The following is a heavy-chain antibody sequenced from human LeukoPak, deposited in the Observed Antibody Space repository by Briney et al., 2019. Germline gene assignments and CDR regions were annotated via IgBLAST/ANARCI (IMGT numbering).Heavy chain of an antibody. V-gene: IGHV4-34*01. CDR3: ARVPTPSGSYYY. Sequence: SETLSLTCTVSGGSISSYYWSWIRQPPGKGLEWIGEINHSGSTNYNPSLKSRVTISVDTSKNQFSLKLSSVTAADTAVYYCARVPTPSGSYYYWGQGTLVTVSS. CDR1: GGSISSYY. CDR2: INHSGST. J-gene: IGHJ4*02. D-gene: IGHD1-26*01.